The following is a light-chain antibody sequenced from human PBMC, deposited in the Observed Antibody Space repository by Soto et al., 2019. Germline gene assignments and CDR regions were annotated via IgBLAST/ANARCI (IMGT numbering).Light chain of an antibody. J-gene: IGKJ1*01. CDR2: GTS. V-gene: IGKV3-20*01. CDR1: QSVSSSY. Sequence: EVVLMQSPGTLSLSPGERATLSCRASQSVSSSYLAWYQQKPGQAPRLLIYGTSSRATGIPDRFSGSGSGTDFTLIISRLEPEDFAGYYCQQYGRSSWTFGQGTKVEIK. CDR3: QQYGRSSWT.